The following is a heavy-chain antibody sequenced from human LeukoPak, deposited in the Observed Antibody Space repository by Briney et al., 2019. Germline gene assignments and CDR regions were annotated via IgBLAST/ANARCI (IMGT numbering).Heavy chain of an antibody. CDR1: GFTFSSYW. CDR3: ASWGRGATSHPNADY. CDR2: INSDGSST. J-gene: IGHJ4*02. D-gene: IGHD3-16*01. V-gene: IGHV3-74*01. Sequence: GGSLRLSCAASGFTFSSYWMHWVRQAPGKGLVWVSRINSDGSSTSYADSVKGRFTISRDNAKNTLYLQMNSLRAEDTAVYYCASWGRGATSHPNADYWGQGTLVTVSS.